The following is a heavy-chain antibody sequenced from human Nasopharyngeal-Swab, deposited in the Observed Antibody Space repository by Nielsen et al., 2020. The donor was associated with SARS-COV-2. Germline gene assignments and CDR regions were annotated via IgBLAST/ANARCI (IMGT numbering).Heavy chain of an antibody. CDR2: IYTSGST. J-gene: IGHJ6*02. CDR1: GGSISSGSYY. CDR3: ARGRVVPAASRYGMDV. D-gene: IGHD2-2*01. V-gene: IGHV4-61*02. Sequence: SETLSLTCTVSGGSISSGSYYWSWIRQPAGKGLEWTGRIYTSGSTNYNPSLKSRVTISVDTSKNQFSLKLSSVTAADTAVYYCARGRVVPAASRYGMDVWGQGTTVTVSS.